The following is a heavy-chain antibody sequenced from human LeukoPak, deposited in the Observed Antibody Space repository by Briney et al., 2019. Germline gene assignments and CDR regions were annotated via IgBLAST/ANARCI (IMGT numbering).Heavy chain of an antibody. J-gene: IGHJ5*02. V-gene: IGHV4-39*07. D-gene: IGHD2-21*02. Sequence: PSETLSLTCTVSGGSISSSSYYWGWIRQPPGKGLEWIGSIYYSGSTYYNPSLKSRVTISVDTSKNQFSLKLSPVTAADTAVYYCLVVTAIQNNWFDPWGQGTLVTVSS. CDR2: IYYSGST. CDR3: LVVTAIQNNWFDP. CDR1: GGSISSSSYY.